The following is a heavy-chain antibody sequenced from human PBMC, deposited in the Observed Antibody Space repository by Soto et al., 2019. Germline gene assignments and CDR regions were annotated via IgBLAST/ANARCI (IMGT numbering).Heavy chain of an antibody. CDR3: AKDYYDSSGYPPLYGMDV. CDR1: GGSISSYY. Sequence: LSLTCTVSGGSISSYYWSWIRQAPGKGLEWVAVISYDGSNKYYADSVKGRFTISRDNSKNTLYLQMNSLRAEDTAVYYCAKDYYDSSGYPPLYGMDVWGQGTTVTVSS. D-gene: IGHD3-22*01. J-gene: IGHJ6*02. CDR2: ISYDGSNK. V-gene: IGHV3-30*18.